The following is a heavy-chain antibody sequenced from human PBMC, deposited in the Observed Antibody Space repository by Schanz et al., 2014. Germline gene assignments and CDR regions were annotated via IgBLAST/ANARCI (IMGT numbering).Heavy chain of an antibody. V-gene: IGHV1-69*02. D-gene: IGHD6-19*01. J-gene: IGHJ4*02. Sequence: QVQLVQSGAEVKKPGASVKVSCKASGGTFSSYTISWVRQAPGQGLEWMGRIISILGIPDYAQKFQGRVTFTADKSTSTAYMELRSLRSDDMAVYYCARGGYSSGWYDRDIAHFDCWGQGTLVTVSS. CDR2: IISILGIP. CDR3: ARGGYSSGWYDRDIAHFDC. CDR1: GGTFSSYT.